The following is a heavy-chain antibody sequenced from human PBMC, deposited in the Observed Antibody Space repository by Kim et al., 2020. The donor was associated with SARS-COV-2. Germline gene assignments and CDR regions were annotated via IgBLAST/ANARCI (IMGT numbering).Heavy chain of an antibody. D-gene: IGHD5-12*01. CDR1: GFTFSDYY. CDR3: ARDKGRRDGYNSLFDY. V-gene: IGHV3-11*05. Sequence: GGSLRLSCAASGFTFSDYYMSWIRQAPGKGLEWVSYISSSSSYTNYADSVKGRFTISRDNAKNSLYLQMNSLRAEDTAVYYCARDKGRRDGYNSLFDYWGQGTLVTVSS. CDR2: ISSSSSYT. J-gene: IGHJ4*02.